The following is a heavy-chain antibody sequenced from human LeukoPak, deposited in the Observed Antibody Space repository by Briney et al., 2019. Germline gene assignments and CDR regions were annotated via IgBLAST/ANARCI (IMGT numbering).Heavy chain of an antibody. CDR1: GFTFSSYG. V-gene: IGHV3-30*02. Sequence: GGSLRLSCAASGFTFSSYGMHWVRQAPGKGLEWVAFIRYDGSNKYYADSVKGRFTISRDNSKNTLYLQMNSLRAEDTAVYYCAKAPPGIAVAGTDYWGQGTLVTVSS. CDR2: IRYDGSNK. D-gene: IGHD6-19*01. J-gene: IGHJ4*02. CDR3: AKAPPGIAVAGTDY.